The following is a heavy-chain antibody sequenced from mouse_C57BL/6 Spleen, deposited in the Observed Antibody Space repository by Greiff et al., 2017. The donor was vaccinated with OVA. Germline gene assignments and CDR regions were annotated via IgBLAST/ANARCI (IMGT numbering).Heavy chain of an antibody. J-gene: IGHJ2*01. V-gene: IGHV1-55*01. CDR1: GYTFTSYW. D-gene: IGHD1-1*02. CDR2: IYPGSGST. Sequence: QVQLQQPGAELVKPGASVKMSCKASGYTFTSYWITWVKQRPGQGLEWIGDIYPGSGSTNYNEKFKSKATLTVDTPSSTAYMQLSSLTSEDSAVYYCARSGDGWDFDYWGQGTTLTVSS. CDR3: ARSGDGWDFDY.